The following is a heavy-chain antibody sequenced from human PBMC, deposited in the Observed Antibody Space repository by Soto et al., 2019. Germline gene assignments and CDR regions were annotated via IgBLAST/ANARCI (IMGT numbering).Heavy chain of an antibody. V-gene: IGHV4-39*01. D-gene: IGHD2-2*01. J-gene: IGHJ4*02. CDR2: IKYSGHT. CDR3: ARVDIAVVPSTTFDY. CDR1: GGSISSISYY. Sequence: SETLSLTCTVSGGSISSISYYWGWIRQPPGKGLEWIGSIKYSGHTFYNPSLKSRVTISVDTSKNQFSLRLSSVTAAETALYYCARVDIAVVPSTTFDYWGQGTLVTVSS.